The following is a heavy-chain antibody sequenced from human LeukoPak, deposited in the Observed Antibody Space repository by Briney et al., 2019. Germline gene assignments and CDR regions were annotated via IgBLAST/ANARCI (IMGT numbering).Heavy chain of an antibody. CDR3: ARGDSGYFDY. J-gene: IGHJ4*02. CDR1: GGSISSYY. V-gene: IGHV4-59*01. D-gene: IGHD3-10*01. Sequence: SETLSLTCTVSGGSISSYYWSWIRQPPGKGLEWIGYIYYSGSTSYNPSLKSRVTISVDTSKNQFSLKLSSVTAADTAVYYCARGDSGYFDYWGQGTLVTVSS. CDR2: IYYSGST.